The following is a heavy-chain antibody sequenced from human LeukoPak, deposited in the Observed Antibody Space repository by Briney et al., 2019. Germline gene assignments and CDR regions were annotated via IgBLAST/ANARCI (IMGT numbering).Heavy chain of an antibody. CDR3: ARDTTGSLGHY. D-gene: IGHD1-26*01. Sequence: GASVKVSCKASGYTFTGYFMHWVRQAPGQGLEWMGRINPNSGVTNYAQKFQGRVTMTRDTSINTAYIELSRLRSDDTAVYYCARDTTGSLGHYWGQGTLVTVSS. J-gene: IGHJ4*02. CDR2: INPNSGVT. CDR1: GYTFTGYF. V-gene: IGHV1-2*06.